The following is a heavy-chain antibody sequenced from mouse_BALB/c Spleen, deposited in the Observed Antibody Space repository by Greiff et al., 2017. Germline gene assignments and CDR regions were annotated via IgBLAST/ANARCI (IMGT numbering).Heavy chain of an antibody. CDR3: VRHEDDYPVMDY. CDR1: GFTFNTYA. V-gene: IGHV10-1*02. Sequence: EVKLMESGGGLVQPKGSLKLSCAASGFTFNTYAMNWVRQAPGKGLEWVARIRSKSNNYATYYADSVKDRFTISRDDSQSMLYLQMNNLKTEDTAMYYCVRHEDDYPVMDYWGQGTSVTVSS. D-gene: IGHD2-4*01. CDR2: IRSKSNNYAT. J-gene: IGHJ4*01.